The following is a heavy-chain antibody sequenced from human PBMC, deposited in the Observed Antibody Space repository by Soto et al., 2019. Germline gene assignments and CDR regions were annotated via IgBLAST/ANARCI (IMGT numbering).Heavy chain of an antibody. J-gene: IGHJ4*02. CDR3: ARGGHVVVVTAALDY. D-gene: IGHD2-21*02. V-gene: IGHV1-46*01. CDR1: GYTFTDYY. CDR2: VNPSGGHT. Sequence: QVQLMQSGAEVKKPGASVKVSCKASGYTFTDYYIHWVRQAPGQGLEWMGTVNPSGGHTTYAQHFLGRVNMSRDTSTSTLYMELTSLTSDDTAVYYCARGGHVVVVTAALDYWGQGPLVTVSS.